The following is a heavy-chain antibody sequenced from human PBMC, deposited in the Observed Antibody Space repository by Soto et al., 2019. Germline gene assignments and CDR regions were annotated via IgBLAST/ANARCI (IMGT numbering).Heavy chain of an antibody. CDR1: GFTFRRYW. Sequence: GGSLRLSCAASGFTFRRYWMHWVRQVPGQGLVWVARMNSDGSSTSYAASVKGRFTISRDNAKNTLYLQMSSLRAEDSAVYYCVRYSGNGDYPYYFDYWGQGTSVPVSS. D-gene: IGHD4-17*01. CDR3: VRYSGNGDYPYYFDY. J-gene: IGHJ4*02. V-gene: IGHV3-74*01. CDR2: MNSDGSST.